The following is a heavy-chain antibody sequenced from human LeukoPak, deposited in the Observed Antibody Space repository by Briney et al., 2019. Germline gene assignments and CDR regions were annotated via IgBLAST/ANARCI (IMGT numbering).Heavy chain of an antibody. CDR2: IYYSGST. CDR3: ARHFGVY. CDR1: GGSISSSSYY. V-gene: IGHV4-39*01. D-gene: IGHD3-3*01. J-gene: IGHJ4*02. Sequence: SETLSLTCTVSGGSISSSSYYWGWIRQPPGKGLEWIGSIYYSGSTYYNPSLASRVTISVDTSKNQFSLKLSSVTAADTAVYYCARHFGVYWGQGTLVTVSS.